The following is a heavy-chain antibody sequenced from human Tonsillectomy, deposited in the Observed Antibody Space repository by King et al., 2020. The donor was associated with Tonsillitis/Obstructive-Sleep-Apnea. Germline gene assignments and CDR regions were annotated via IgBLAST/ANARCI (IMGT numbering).Heavy chain of an antibody. Sequence: VQLVESGGGLIQPGGSLRLSCAASGFTVSSNYMSWVRQAPGKGLEWVSVIYSGGSTYYADSVKGRFTISRDNSKNTLYLQMNSLRAEDTAVYYCARDSYCSSTSCYFGFYYYYYMDVWGKGTTVTVSS. CDR2: IYSGGST. J-gene: IGHJ6*03. D-gene: IGHD2-2*01. V-gene: IGHV3-53*01. CDR1: GFTVSSNY. CDR3: ARDSYCSSTSCYFGFYYYYYMDV.